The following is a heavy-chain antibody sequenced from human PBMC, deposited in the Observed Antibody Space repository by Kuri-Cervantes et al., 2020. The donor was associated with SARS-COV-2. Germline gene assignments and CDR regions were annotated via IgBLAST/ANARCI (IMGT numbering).Heavy chain of an antibody. Sequence: GESLKISCAASGFTFSSYWMHWVRQAPGMGLVWVSRFMSDGTSPSYADSVRGRFTISRDNAKNTLYLQMNSLRAEDTAVYYCARCPSSSWYSDAFDIWGQGTMVTVSS. V-gene: IGHV3-74*01. J-gene: IGHJ3*02. D-gene: IGHD6-13*01. CDR3: ARCPSSSWYSDAFDI. CDR2: FMSDGTSP. CDR1: GFTFSSYW.